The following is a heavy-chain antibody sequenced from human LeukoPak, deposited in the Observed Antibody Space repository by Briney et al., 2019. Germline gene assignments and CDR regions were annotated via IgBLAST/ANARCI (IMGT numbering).Heavy chain of an antibody. CDR1: GGSISSYF. J-gene: IGHJ4*02. Sequence: SETLSLTCTVSGGSISSYFWSWIRQPAGKELEWIGRIYTSGNTNYNPSLKSRVTMSVNTSKNQFSLKLTSVTAADTAVYFCARMKSNGLDYWGQGTLVTVSS. CDR3: ARMKSNGLDY. CDR2: IYTSGNT. V-gene: IGHV4-4*07. D-gene: IGHD4-11*01.